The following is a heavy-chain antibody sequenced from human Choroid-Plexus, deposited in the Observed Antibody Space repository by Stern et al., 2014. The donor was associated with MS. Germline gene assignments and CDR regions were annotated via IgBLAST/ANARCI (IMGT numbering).Heavy chain of an antibody. CDR3: AKDRQYLTYFFDH. CDR2: VSYDGSNK. D-gene: IGHD2/OR15-2a*01. J-gene: IGHJ5*02. Sequence: QVQLVQSWGGVVQPGRPLRLSCVVSGFTFGSCAMPWVRQAPGKGLEWVEGVSYDGSNKYYADSGRGRFTISRDNSPNTLYRQMSSLRPEDTAVYYCAKDRQYLTYFFDHWGQGSLVTVSS. CDR1: GFTFGSCA. V-gene: IGHV3-30*18.